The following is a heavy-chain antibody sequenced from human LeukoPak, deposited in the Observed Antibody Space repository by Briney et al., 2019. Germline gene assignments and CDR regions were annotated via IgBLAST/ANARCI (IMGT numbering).Heavy chain of an antibody. Sequence: SETLSLTCTVSGGSISSGDYYWNWIRQHPEKSLEWIGYIFYSGSTYYNPSLKSRVTISVDTSKNQFSLKLSSVTAADTAVYYCARKNESIAVAGGINYWGQGTLVTVSS. CDR3: ARKNESIAVAGGINY. D-gene: IGHD6-19*01. J-gene: IGHJ4*02. CDR1: GGSISSGDYY. CDR2: IFYSGST. V-gene: IGHV4-31*03.